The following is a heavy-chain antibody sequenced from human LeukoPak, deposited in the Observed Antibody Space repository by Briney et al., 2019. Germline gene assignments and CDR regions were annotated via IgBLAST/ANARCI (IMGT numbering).Heavy chain of an antibody. CDR3: ANPDSSGYYYNY. CDR2: ISSSSSYI. D-gene: IGHD3-22*01. Sequence: GGSLRLSCAASGFTFSSYSMNWVRQAPGKGLEWVSSISSSSSYIYYADSVKGRFTISRDNAKNSLYLQMNSLRAEDTAVYYCANPDSSGYYYNYWGQGTLVTVSS. CDR1: GFTFSSYS. J-gene: IGHJ4*02. V-gene: IGHV3-21*01.